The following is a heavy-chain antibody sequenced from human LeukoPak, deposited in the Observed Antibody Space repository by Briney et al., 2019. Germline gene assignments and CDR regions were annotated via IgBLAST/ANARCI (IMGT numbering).Heavy chain of an antibody. D-gene: IGHD3-10*01. CDR2: IYYSGST. CDR1: DGSISCYY. Sequence: SETLSLTCTVSDGSISCYYWSWIRQPPGKGLEWIGYIYYSGSTNYNPSLKSRVTISVDTSKNQFSLKLSSVTAADTAVYYCARDVPYGYGMDVWGQGTTVTVSS. J-gene: IGHJ6*02. CDR3: ARDVPYGYGMDV. V-gene: IGHV4-59*01.